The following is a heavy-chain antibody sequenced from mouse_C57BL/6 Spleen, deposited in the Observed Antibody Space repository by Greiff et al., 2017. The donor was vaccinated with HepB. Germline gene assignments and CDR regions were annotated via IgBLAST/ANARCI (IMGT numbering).Heavy chain of an antibody. J-gene: IGHJ1*03. CDR2: IYPGDGDT. Sequence: QVQLQQSGPELVKPGASVKISCKASGYAFSSSWMNWVKQRPGKGLEWIGRIYPGDGDTNYNGKFKGKATLTADKSSSTAYMQLSSLPSEDSAVYFCARDGYYPFWYFDVWGTGTTVTVSS. CDR3: ARDGYYPFWYFDV. V-gene: IGHV1-82*01. CDR1: GYAFSSSW. D-gene: IGHD2-3*01.